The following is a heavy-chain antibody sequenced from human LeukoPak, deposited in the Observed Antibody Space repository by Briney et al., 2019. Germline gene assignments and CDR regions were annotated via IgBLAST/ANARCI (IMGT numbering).Heavy chain of an antibody. D-gene: IGHD1-26*01. CDR1: GGSISSGGYY. CDR3: ARDTGGSQTYYYYGMDV. CDR2: IYYSGST. Sequence: SETLSLTCTVSGGSISSGGYYWSWIRQHPGKGLEWIGYIYYSGSTHYNPSLKSRVTISVDTSKNQYSLKLSSVTAADTAVYYCARDTGGSQTYYYYGMDVWGQGTTVTVSS. V-gene: IGHV4-31*03. J-gene: IGHJ6*02.